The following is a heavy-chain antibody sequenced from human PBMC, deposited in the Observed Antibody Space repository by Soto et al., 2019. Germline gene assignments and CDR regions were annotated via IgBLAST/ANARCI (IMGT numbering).Heavy chain of an antibody. CDR1: GGSINSRYW. V-gene: IGHV4-4*02. D-gene: IGHD3-10*01. CDR3: ARDQNGSGNYYTRYFDY. J-gene: IGHJ4*02. CDR2: IYHSGST. Sequence: SETLSLTCAVSGGSINSRYWWSWVRQSPGKGLEWIGEIYHSGSTNYNPSLKSRVTISVDKSKNQFSLNLSSVTAADTAVYYCARDQNGSGNYYTRYFDYWGQVTLVTVSS.